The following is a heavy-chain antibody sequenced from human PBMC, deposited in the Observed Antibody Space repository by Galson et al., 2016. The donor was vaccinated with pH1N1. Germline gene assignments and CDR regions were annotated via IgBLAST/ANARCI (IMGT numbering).Heavy chain of an antibody. J-gene: IGHJ4*02. CDR2: INIKSGAT. V-gene: IGHV1-2*02. CDR1: GDTFRDFY. CDR3: ATAGVVVSATGEY. Sequence: QSGAEVKKPGDSLKISCKASGDTFRDFYLHWVRQAPGQGLEWMGWINIKSGATKYAQKFQVRVTLNTDTSLNTVYMELSRLTSDDTAVYYCATAGVVVSATGEYWGQGTLVTVSS. D-gene: IGHD2-15*01.